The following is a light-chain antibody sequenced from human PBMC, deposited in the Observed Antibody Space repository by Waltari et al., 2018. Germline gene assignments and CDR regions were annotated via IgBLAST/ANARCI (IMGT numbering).Light chain of an antibody. CDR3: QQRSEWPLT. Sequence: EIVLTQSPATLSLSPGERATLSCRASQDISNYLGWYQQKLGQDPRLLIYDASNRATGIPARFSGSGSATDFTLTISRLEPEDFAVYYCQQRSEWPLTFGGGTKVEIK. J-gene: IGKJ4*01. V-gene: IGKV3-11*01. CDR1: QDISNY. CDR2: DAS.